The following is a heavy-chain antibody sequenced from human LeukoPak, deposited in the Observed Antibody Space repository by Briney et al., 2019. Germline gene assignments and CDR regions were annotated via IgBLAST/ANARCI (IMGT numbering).Heavy chain of an antibody. CDR3: ARRFSSWYYYYGMDV. J-gene: IGHJ6*02. CDR1: GGSFSGYY. V-gene: IGHV4-34*01. D-gene: IGHD6-13*01. Sequence: SETLSLTCAVYGGSFSGYYWSWIRQPPGKGLEWIGEINHSGSTNYNPSLKSRVTISVDTSKNQFSLKLSSVTAADTAVYYCARRFSSWYYYYGMDVWGQGTTVTVSS. CDR2: INHSGST.